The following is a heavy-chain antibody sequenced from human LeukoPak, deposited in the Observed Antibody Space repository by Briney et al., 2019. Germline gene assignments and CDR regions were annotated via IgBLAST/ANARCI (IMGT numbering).Heavy chain of an antibody. CDR1: GFTFSSYS. V-gene: IGHV3-21*01. CDR2: ISSSSSYI. D-gene: IGHD2-2*01. Sequence: GGSLRLSCAASGFTFSSYSMNWVRQAPGKGLEWVSSISSSSSYIYYTDSVKGRFTISRDNAKNSLYLQMNSLRAEDTAVYYCARLPIDDIVVVPAALDYWGQGTLVTVSS. J-gene: IGHJ4*02. CDR3: ARLPIDDIVVVPAALDY.